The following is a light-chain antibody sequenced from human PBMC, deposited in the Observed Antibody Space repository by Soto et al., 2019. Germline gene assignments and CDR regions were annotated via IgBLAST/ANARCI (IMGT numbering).Light chain of an antibody. CDR3: GAERSRGSHFVGV. CDR1: SGYSNYK. J-gene: IGLJ2*01. Sequence: QLVLTQAPSASASPGDSVTLTCTLSSGYSNYKVDWYQQRPGKGPRFVMRVGTGGIVGSKGDGIPDRFSVLGSGLNRYLTIQNIQEEYESDYHCGAERSRGSHFVGVFGGGTKLTVL. V-gene: IGLV9-49*01. CDR2: VGTGGIVG.